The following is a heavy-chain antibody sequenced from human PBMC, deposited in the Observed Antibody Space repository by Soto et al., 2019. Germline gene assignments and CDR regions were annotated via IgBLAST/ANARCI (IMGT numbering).Heavy chain of an antibody. V-gene: IGHV3-30*18. CDR3: AKDPGGYYYDSSGYYYPWFDP. Sequence: QPGGSLRLSCVVSGFSVSKYGMHWVRQAPGKGLEWVAVISYDGSKKYYADSVKGRFTISRDNSKNTLYLQMNSLRAEDTAVYYCAKDPGGYYYDSSGYYYPWFDPWGQGTLVTVS. J-gene: IGHJ5*02. CDR2: ISYDGSKK. CDR1: GFSVSKYG. D-gene: IGHD3-22*01.